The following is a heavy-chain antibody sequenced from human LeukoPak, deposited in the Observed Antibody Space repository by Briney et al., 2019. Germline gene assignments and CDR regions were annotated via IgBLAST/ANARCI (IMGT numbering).Heavy chain of an antibody. V-gene: IGHV4-59*01. Sequence: SETLSLTCTVSGGSTSSYYWNWIRQPPGKGLEWLGYIYHSGSPTYNPSLESRVSISLDPSKDQFSLRLNSVTAADTAVYYCARDHKTLYLNDFWSGLYGMDVWGQGTTVTVSS. D-gene: IGHD3-3*01. J-gene: IGHJ6*02. CDR1: GGSTSSYY. CDR2: IYHSGSP. CDR3: ARDHKTLYLNDFWSGLYGMDV.